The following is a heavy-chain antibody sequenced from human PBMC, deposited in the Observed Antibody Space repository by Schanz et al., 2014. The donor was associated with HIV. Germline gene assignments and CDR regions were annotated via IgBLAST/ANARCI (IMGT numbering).Heavy chain of an antibody. CDR2: IYYSGNT. J-gene: IGHJ1*01. D-gene: IGHD2-21*02. Sequence: QLQLQESGSGLLKPSQTLSLTCVVSGGTTDTGAHSWTWIRQPPGKGLEWIGYIYYSGNTYYNPSLKSRVAISVDTSKTQFSLSLGSVTAADTAIYFCARGSSGGDSAAECFRHWGQGTLVTVSS. CDR3: ARGSSGGDSAAECFRH. V-gene: IGHV4-30-2*05. CDR1: GGTTDTGAHS.